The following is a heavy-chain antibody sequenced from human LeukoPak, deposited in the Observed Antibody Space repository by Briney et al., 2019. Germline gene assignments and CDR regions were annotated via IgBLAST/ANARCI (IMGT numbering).Heavy chain of an antibody. CDR3: ARGNVDTAMVDY. V-gene: IGHV4-59*01. CDR2: IYYSGST. J-gene: IGHJ4*02. CDR1: GGSISSYY. Sequence: SETLSLTCTVSGGSISSYYWSWIRQPPGKGLEWIGYIYYSGSTNYNPSLKSRVTISVDASKNQFSLKLSSVTAADTAVYYCARGNVDTAMVDYWGQGTLVTVSS. D-gene: IGHD5-18*01.